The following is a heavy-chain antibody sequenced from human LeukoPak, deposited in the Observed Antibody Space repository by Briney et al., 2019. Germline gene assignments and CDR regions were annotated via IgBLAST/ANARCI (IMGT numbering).Heavy chain of an antibody. J-gene: IGHJ4*02. CDR3: ARVQRWLQWYYFDY. CDR1: GFTFSSYA. V-gene: IGHV3-30*04. CDR2: ISYDGSNK. Sequence: PGGSLRLSCAASGFTFSSYAMHWVRQAPGKGLEWVAVISYDGSNKYYADSVKGRFTISRDNSKNTLYLQMNSLRAEDTAVYYCARVQRWLQWYYFDYWGQGTLVTVSS. D-gene: IGHD5-24*01.